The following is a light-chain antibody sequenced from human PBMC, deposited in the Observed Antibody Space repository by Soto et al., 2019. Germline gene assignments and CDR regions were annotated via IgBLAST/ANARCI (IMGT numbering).Light chain of an antibody. CDR3: MQGTYGAT. Sequence: EVVMTQSPLSLPVTLGQPASISCRSSQGLVHSDGNTYLTWFQLRPGQSPRRLIEKVSNRDSGVPDRFSGSGSGSVFTLKISRVEAEDVGVYYCMQGTYGATFGQGTRLEIK. CDR2: KVS. CDR1: QGLVHSDGNTY. J-gene: IGKJ5*01. V-gene: IGKV2-30*02.